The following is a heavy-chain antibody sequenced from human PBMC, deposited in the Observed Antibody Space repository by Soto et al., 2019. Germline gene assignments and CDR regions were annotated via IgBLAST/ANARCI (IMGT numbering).Heavy chain of an antibody. J-gene: IGHJ6*02. CDR2: ISYDGSNK. V-gene: IGHV3-30-3*01. CDR1: GFTFSSYA. CDR3: ARERYFDWLLSAGKYYGMDV. Sequence: QVQLVESGGGVVQPGRSLRLSCAASGFTFSSYAMHWVRQAPGKGLEWVAVISYDGSNKYYADSVKGRFTISRDNSKNTLYLQRNSLRAEDTAVYYCARERYFDWLLSAGKYYGMDVWGQGTTVTVSS. D-gene: IGHD3-9*01.